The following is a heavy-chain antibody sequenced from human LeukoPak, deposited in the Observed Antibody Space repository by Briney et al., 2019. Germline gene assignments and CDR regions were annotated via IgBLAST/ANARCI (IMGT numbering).Heavy chain of an antibody. D-gene: IGHD3-10*01. CDR2: IYYSGST. CDR3: ARGSLLLWFGELIAEHYYYYYGMDV. Sequence: SETLSLTCTVSGGSISSGGYYWSWIRQHPGKGLEWIGYIYYSGSTYYNPSLESRVTISVDTSKNQFSLKLSSVTAADTAVYYCARGSLLLWFGELIAEHYYYYYGMDVWGQGTTVTVSS. J-gene: IGHJ6*02. CDR1: GGSISSGGYY. V-gene: IGHV4-31*03.